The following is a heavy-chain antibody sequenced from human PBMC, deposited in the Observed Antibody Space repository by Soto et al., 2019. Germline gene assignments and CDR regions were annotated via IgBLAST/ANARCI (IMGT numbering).Heavy chain of an antibody. J-gene: IGHJ4*02. Sequence: QVQLVQSGAEVRKPGASVKVSCKASGYTFTSYGISWVRQAPGQGFEWMGWISAYNGNTNYEQKLQGRVTMTTDTSTSTAYMELRSLRSDDTAVYYCAREGTRFFDWLFQKPLDYWGQGTLVTVSS. V-gene: IGHV1-18*01. CDR3: AREGTRFFDWLFQKPLDY. D-gene: IGHD3-9*01. CDR2: ISAYNGNT. CDR1: GYTFTSYG.